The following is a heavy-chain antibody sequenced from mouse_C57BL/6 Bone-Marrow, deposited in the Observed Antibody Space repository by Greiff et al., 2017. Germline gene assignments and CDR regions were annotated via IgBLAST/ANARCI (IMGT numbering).Heavy chain of an antibody. CDR3: ARRAVVDPWFAY. D-gene: IGHD1-1*01. CDR1: GFTFSSYG. V-gene: IGHV5-6*01. Sequence: EVMLVESGGDLVKPGGSLKLSCAASGFTFSSYGMSWVRQTPDKRLEWVATISSGGSYTYYPDSVKGRFTISRDNAKNTLYLQMSSLKSEDTAIYYCARRAVVDPWFAYWGQGTLVTVSA. J-gene: IGHJ3*01. CDR2: ISSGGSYT.